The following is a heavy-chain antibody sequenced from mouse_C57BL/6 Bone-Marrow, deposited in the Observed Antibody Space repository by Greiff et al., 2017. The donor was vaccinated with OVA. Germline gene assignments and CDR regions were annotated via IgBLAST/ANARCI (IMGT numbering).Heavy chain of an antibody. CDR1: GFSLTSYG. CDR3: AGNGWLGRAWLSY. Sequence: VQLQQSGPGLVQPSQCLSITCTVSGFSLTSYGVHWVRQSPGKGLEWLGVIWSGGSTDYNAAFISRLSISKDNSKCQVFFNMLSLQACDTAIYYCAGNGWLGRAWLSYWGQGTLVTVSA. J-gene: IGHJ3*01. CDR2: IWSGGST. D-gene: IGHD4-1*01. V-gene: IGHV2-2*01.